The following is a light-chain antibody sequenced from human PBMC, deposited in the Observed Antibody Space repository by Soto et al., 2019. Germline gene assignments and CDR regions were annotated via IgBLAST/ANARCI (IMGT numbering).Light chain of an antibody. V-gene: IGKV1-9*01. CDR1: PGISSD. J-gene: IGKJ4*01. CDR3: QPLNSCTPT. Sequence: DIQLTQSPSFLSASVGDRVSITCRASPGISSDLAWYQQKPGKAPKLLIYAASTLRSGVPSRFCGSASGREYILTISSPQPEDCATYVGQPLNSCTPTFGRGTKVEI. CDR2: AAS.